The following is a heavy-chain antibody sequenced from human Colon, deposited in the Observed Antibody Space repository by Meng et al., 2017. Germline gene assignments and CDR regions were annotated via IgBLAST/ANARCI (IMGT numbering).Heavy chain of an antibody. CDR2: INPDGTSE. D-gene: IGHD3-10*01. Sequence: LSLTCAASGFIFSGYWMNWIRQAPGKGLEWVANINPDGTSELYVDSVMGRFTISRDNFKNSLDLQLNSLRVEDTAIYYCVRHGGSGDYWGQGTLVTVSS. V-gene: IGHV3-7*01. CDR3: VRHGGSGDY. CDR1: GFIFSGYW. J-gene: IGHJ4*02.